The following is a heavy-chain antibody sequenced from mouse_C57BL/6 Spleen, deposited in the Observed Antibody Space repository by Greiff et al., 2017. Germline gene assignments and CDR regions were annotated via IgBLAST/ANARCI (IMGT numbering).Heavy chain of an antibody. D-gene: IGHD4-1*01. Sequence: EVQVVESGGGLVKPGGSLKLSCAASGFTFSSYAMFWVRQTPDKRLEWVATISDGGSYTYYPDNVKGRFTISRDNAKNNLYLRMIHLKSEDTAMYYCARDPGSYYFDYWGQGTTLTVSS. J-gene: IGHJ2*01. CDR1: GFTFSSYA. V-gene: IGHV5-4*01. CDR3: ARDPGSYYFDY. CDR2: ISDGGSYT.